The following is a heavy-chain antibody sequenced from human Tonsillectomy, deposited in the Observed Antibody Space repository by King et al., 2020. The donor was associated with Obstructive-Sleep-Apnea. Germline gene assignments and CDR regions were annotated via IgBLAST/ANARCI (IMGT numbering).Heavy chain of an antibody. D-gene: IGHD6-6*01. J-gene: IGHJ4*02. CDR2: IDLSDSYT. CDR1: GYSFTNDW. V-gene: IGHV5-10-1*03. CDR3: ARSDSSSSE. Sequence: VQLVESGAEVKKPGESLRISCKGSGYSFTNDWISWGRQMPGKGLEWMGRIDLSDSYTNYSPSFQGHVTISTDKSMSTAYLQWSSLKASDTAMYYCARSDSSSSEWGQGTLVTVSS.